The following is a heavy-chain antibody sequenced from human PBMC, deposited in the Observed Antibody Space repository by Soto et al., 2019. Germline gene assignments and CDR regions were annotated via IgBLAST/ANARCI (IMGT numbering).Heavy chain of an antibody. CDR2: ISGSGSNT. D-gene: IGHD6-13*01. J-gene: IGHJ4*02. V-gene: IGHV3-23*01. CDR3: AKGGVAAARGYFDY. CDR1: GFTFRNYG. Sequence: EVQLLESGGGLVKPGGSLRLSCAASGFTFRNYGLSWVRQAPGKGLEWVSDISGSGSNTNYADSVKGRFTISRDNSNNTLFLQMHSLRAEDTAVYYCAKGGVAAARGYFDYWGQGTLVTVSS.